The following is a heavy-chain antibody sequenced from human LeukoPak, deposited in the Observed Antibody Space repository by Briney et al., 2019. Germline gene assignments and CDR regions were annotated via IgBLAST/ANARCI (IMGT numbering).Heavy chain of an antibody. D-gene: IGHD4-11*01. V-gene: IGHV4-4*07. CDR3: ARDPTTVTTIFDS. CDR2: IYPGEGIYATATT. J-gene: IGHJ4*02. CDR1: GVSISAYY. Sequence: PSETLSLTCSVSGVSISAYYWSWIRQSAGNRLEWIGRIYPGEGIYATATTSYNPSFKSRVTMSGDTSKSQLSLKLSSVTAADTAVYYCARDPTTVTTIFDSWGQGILVTVSS.